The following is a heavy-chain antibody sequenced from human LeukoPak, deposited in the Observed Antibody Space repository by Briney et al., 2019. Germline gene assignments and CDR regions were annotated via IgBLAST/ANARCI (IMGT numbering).Heavy chain of an antibody. V-gene: IGHV1-18*01. J-gene: IGHJ5*02. CDR1: GYTFNTYG. Sequence: ASVKVSCKASGYTFNTYGITWVRQAPGQGLEWMGWISGYNGKTKYAQKFQGRITMSRDTSTSTVYMELSSLRSEDTAFYYCATDHSMANTAWWFDPWGQGTLVTVSS. CDR2: ISGYNGKT. CDR3: ATDHSMANTAWWFDP. D-gene: IGHD5-24*01.